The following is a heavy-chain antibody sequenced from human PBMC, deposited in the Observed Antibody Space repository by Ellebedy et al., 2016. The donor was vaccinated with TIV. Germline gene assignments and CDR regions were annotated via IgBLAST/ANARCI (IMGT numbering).Heavy chain of an antibody. J-gene: IGHJ4*02. V-gene: IGHV4-59*01. CDR2: XYYIGST. Sequence: SETLSLTCTVSGGSISSYYWSWIPQPPGKGLAWIGXXYYIGSTNYNPSLKSRVTISVDTSKNQFSLHLRAVPAADTAVYYCARVGEADGALSWDYWGQGTLVTVSS. D-gene: IGHD4-17*01. CDR3: ARVGEADGALSWDY. CDR1: GGSISSYY.